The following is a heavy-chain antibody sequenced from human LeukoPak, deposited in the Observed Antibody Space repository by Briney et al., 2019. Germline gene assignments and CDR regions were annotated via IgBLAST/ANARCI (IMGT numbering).Heavy chain of an antibody. CDR1: GYTFTSYG. CDR2: ISAYNGNT. V-gene: IGHV1-18*01. CDR3: ARDCGGDCYRYYYYYGMDV. D-gene: IGHD2-21*02. J-gene: IGHJ6*02. Sequence: ASVKVSCKASGYTFTSYGISWVRQAPGQGLEWMGWISAYNGNTNYAQKLQGRVTMTADTSTSTAYMELRSLRSDDTAVYYCARDCGGDCYRYYYYYGMDVWGQGTTVTVSS.